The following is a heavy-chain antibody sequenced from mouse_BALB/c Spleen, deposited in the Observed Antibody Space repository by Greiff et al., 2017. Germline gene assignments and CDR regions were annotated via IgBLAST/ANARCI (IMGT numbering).Heavy chain of an antibody. D-gene: IGHD2-4*01. CDR3: ARGGDSTMITTDPAWFAY. CDR1: GYSFTSYW. J-gene: IGHJ3*01. CDR2: IHPSDSET. Sequence: VQLQQPGAELVRPGASVKLSCKASGYSFTSYWMNWVKQRPGQGLEWIGMIHPSDSETRLNQKFKDKATLTVDKSSSTAYMQLSSPTSEDSAVYYCARGGDSTMITTDPAWFAYWGQGTLVTVSA. V-gene: IGHV1-61*01.